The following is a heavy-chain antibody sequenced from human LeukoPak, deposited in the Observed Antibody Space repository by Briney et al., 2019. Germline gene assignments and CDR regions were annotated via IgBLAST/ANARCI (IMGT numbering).Heavy chain of an antibody. CDR2: INPYNGNT. V-gene: IGHV1-18*04. D-gene: IGHD1-1*01. Sequence: ASVKVSCKASGHTFASNSISGISWVRQAPGQGLEWMGWINPYNGNTKYAQKFQGRVTLTTDTSTSTAYMELRGLRSDDTAVYYCARKLVFDYWGQGTLVTVSS. CDR3: ARKLVFDY. CDR1: GHTFASNSISG. J-gene: IGHJ4*02.